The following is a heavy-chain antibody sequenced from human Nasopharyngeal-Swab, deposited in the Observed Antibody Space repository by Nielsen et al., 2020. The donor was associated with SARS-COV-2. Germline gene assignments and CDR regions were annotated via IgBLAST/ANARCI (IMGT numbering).Heavy chain of an antibody. V-gene: IGHV3-9*01. D-gene: IGHD3-10*01. Sequence: GGSLRLSCAASGFTFDDYAMHWVRQAPGKGLEWVSGISWNSGSIGYADSVKGRFTISRDNAKNSLYLQMNSLRAEDTAVYYCARGPLLGVRGVSWFDPWGQGTLVTVSS. CDR1: GFTFDDYA. CDR2: ISWNSGSI. CDR3: ARGPLLGVRGVSWFDP. J-gene: IGHJ5*02.